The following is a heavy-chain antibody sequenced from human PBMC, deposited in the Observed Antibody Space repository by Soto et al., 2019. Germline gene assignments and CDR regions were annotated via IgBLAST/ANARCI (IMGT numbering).Heavy chain of an antibody. V-gene: IGHV4-31*03. CDR2: IYYSGST. CDR1: GGSISSGGYY. Sequence: PSETLSLTCTVSGGSISSGGYYWSWIRQHPGKGLEWIGYIYYSGSTYYNPSLKSRVTISVDTSKNQFSLKLSSVTAADTAVYYCARAMGCSSTSCYGRPNYYYMDVWGKGTTVTVSS. CDR3: ARAMGCSSTSCYGRPNYYYMDV. D-gene: IGHD2-2*01. J-gene: IGHJ6*03.